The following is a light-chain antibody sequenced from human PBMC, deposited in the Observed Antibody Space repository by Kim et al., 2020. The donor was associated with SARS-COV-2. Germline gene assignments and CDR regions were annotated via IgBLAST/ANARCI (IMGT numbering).Light chain of an antibody. CDR3: QQYKNLYT. Sequence: EIVLTQSPATLPVSVGERATLFCRASQSDGNNLAWYQQKPGQAPRLLIFGASTRATDIPARFSGSGFGTDFTLTISGLQSEDFAVYFCQQYKNLYTFGQENKLDI. CDR2: GAS. CDR1: QSDGNN. J-gene: IGKJ2*01. V-gene: IGKV3D-15*01.